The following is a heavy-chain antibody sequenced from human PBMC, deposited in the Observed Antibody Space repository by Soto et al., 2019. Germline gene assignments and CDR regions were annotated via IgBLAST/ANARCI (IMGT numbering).Heavy chain of an antibody. J-gene: IGHJ4*02. D-gene: IGHD4-17*01. CDR2: IWYDGSNK. CDR1: GFTFSSYG. Sequence: QVQLVESGGGVVQPGRSLRLSCAASGFTFSSYGMHWVRQAPGKGLEWVAVIWYDGSNKYYADCVKGRFTISRDNSKNTLYLHMTSLRAEDTAVYYCARDHCDYVEYYFDYWCQGTLVTVSS. CDR3: ARDHCDYVEYYFDY. V-gene: IGHV3-33*01.